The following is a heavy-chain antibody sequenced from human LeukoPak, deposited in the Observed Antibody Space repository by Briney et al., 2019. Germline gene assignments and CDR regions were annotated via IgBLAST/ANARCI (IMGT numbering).Heavy chain of an antibody. D-gene: IGHD5-18*01. V-gene: IGHV4-59*01. Sequence: PSETLSLTCAVNGGSFSRYYWSWIRQPPGKGLEWIGYIYYSGSTNYNPSLKSRVTISVDTSKNQFSLKLSSVTAADTAVYYCARGLPVDTAMVYSRRRDYYYYMDVWGKGTTVTISS. CDR2: IYYSGST. CDR1: GGSFSRYY. J-gene: IGHJ6*03. CDR3: ARGLPVDTAMVYSRRRDYYYYMDV.